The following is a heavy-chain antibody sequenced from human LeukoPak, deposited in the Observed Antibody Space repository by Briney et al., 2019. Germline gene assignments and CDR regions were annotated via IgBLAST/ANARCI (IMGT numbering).Heavy chain of an antibody. CDR1: GGTFSSYA. Sequence: SVKVSCKASGGTFSSYAISWVRQAPGQGLEWMAGIIPIFGTANYAQKFQGRVTITADESTSTAYMELSSLRSDDTAVYYCARGPPNWGYDYWGPGTLVTVSS. D-gene: IGHD7-27*01. CDR2: IIPIFGTA. V-gene: IGHV1-69*01. J-gene: IGHJ4*02. CDR3: ARGPPNWGYDY.